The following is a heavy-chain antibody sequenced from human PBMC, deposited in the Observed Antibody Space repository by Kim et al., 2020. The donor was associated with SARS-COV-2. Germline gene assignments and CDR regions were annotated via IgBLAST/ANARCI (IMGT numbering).Heavy chain of an antibody. D-gene: IGHD7-27*01. CDR3: GRGSGEWGDY. J-gene: IGHJ4*02. CDR1: RFTFTNYW. CDR2: IKEDGSEK. V-gene: IGHV3-7*01. Sequence: GGSLRLSCAASRFTFTNYWMNWVRQAPGKGLEWVANIKEDGSEKYYVDSVKGRFTISRDNAKNSLYLQMNSLRAEDTAVYYCGRGSGEWGDYWGQGNLVT.